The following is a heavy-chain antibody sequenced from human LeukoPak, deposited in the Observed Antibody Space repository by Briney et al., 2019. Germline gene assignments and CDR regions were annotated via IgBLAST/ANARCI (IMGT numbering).Heavy chain of an antibody. J-gene: IGHJ3*02. Sequence: SETLSLTCTVSGGSISSDYWSWVRQPPGKGLEWIGTISYSGNTDYNPSLRSRVTISVDTSNNQFSLRLGSVTAADTAVYHCARHCCSGPAKRVFDIWGQGTMVTVSS. CDR2: ISYSGNT. CDR1: GGSISSDY. CDR3: ARHCCSGPAKRVFDI. D-gene: IGHD2-15*01. V-gene: IGHV4-39*01.